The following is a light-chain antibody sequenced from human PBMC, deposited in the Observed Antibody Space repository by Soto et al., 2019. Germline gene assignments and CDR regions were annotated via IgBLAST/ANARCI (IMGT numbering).Light chain of an antibody. J-gene: IGKJ1*01. CDR1: QSISNW. CDR2: KAS. V-gene: IGKV1-5*03. CDR3: QQSYSTPWT. Sequence: DIQMTQSPSTLSASIGDSVTITCRASQSISNWLAWYQQKPGKAPKLLIYKASSLESEVPPRFSGSGSGTDFTLTICSLQPEDFATYYCQQSYSTPWTFGQGTKVDVK.